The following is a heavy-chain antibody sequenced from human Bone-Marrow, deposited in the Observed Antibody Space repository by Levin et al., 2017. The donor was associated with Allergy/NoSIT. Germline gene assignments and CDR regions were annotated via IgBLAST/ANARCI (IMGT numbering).Heavy chain of an antibody. D-gene: IGHD2-2*01. V-gene: IGHV3-72*01. CDR2: IRNRAASYTT. CDR1: GFTFSTPY. CDR3: TTDSKASPDY. Sequence: HAGGSLRLSCAASGFTFSTPYMNWVRQAPGKGLEWVGRIRNRAASYTTEYAASVKGRFTVSRDDSQSSLYLQMNNLKTEDTAVYYCTTDSKASPDYWGQGTLVTVSS. J-gene: IGHJ4*02.